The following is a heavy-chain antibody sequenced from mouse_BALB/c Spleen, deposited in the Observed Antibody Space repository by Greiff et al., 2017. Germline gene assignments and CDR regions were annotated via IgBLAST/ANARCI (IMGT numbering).Heavy chain of an antibody. CDR1: GYTFTDYN. J-gene: IGHJ4*01. CDR2: IYPYNGGT. CDR3: ARSRGSSLYYYAMDY. Sequence: ESGPELVKPGASVKISCKASGYTFTDYNMHWVKQSHGKSLEWIGYIYPYNGGTGYNQKFKSKATLTVDNSSSTAYMELRSLTSEDSAVYYCARSRGSSLYYYAMDYWGQGTSVTVSS. D-gene: IGHD1-1*01. V-gene: IGHV1S29*02.